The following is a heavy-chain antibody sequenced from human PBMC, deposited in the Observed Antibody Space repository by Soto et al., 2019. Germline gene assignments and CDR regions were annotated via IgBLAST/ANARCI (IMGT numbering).Heavy chain of an antibody. D-gene: IGHD2-15*01. V-gene: IGHV4-34*01. CDR2: INHSGST. J-gene: IGHJ3*02. CDR1: GGSFSGYY. CDR3: ARGFLWNIVVVVAGDAFDI. Sequence: QVQLQQWGAGLLKPSETLSLTCAVYGGSFSGYYWSWIRQPPGKGLEWIGEINHSGSTNYNPSLKSRVTISVDTSKNQFSLKLSSVTAADTAVYYCARGFLWNIVVVVAGDAFDIWGQGTMVTVSS.